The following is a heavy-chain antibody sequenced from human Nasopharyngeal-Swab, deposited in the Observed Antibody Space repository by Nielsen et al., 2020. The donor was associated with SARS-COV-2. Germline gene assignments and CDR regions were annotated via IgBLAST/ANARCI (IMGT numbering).Heavy chain of an antibody. V-gene: IGHV3-33*08. D-gene: IGHD2-2*01. J-gene: IGHJ4*02. CDR1: GFTFDDYG. CDR3: ARDYCSSTSCYDY. Sequence: GESLKISCAASGFTFDDYGMSWVRQAPGKGLEWVAVIWYDGSNKYYADSVKGRFTISRDNSKNTLYLQMNSLRAEDTAVYYCARDYCSSTSCYDYWGQGTLVTVSP. CDR2: IWYDGSNK.